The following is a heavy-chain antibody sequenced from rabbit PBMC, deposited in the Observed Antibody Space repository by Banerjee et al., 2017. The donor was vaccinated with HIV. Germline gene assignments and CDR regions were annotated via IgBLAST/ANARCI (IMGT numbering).Heavy chain of an antibody. D-gene: IGHD1-1*01. CDR2: IDPVFGIT. CDR1: GFDFSRYG. J-gene: IGHJ3*01. CDR3: ARSGYVGGDYTWDL. V-gene: IGHV1S47*01. Sequence: QEQLVESGGGLVQPGGSLKLSCKASGFDFSRYGVSWVRQAPGKGLEWIGYIDPVFGITYFASWVNGRFTISRENTQTTVTLQLTSLTAADTATYFCARSGYVGGDYTWDLWGQGTLVTVS.